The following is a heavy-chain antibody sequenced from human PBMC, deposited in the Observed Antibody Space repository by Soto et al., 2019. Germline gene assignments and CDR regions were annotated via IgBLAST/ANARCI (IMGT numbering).Heavy chain of an antibody. J-gene: IGHJ6*03. CDR3: ATRPYYYGSGRNLPYYYYMDV. CDR2: IWYDGSNK. Sequence: GGSLRLSCAASGFTFSSYGMHWVRQAPGKGLEWVAVIWYDGSNKYYADSVKGRFTISRDNSKNTLYLQMNSLRAEDTAVYYCATRPYYYGSGRNLPYYYYMDVWGKGTTVTVS. V-gene: IGHV3-33*01. CDR1: GFTFSSYG. D-gene: IGHD3-10*01.